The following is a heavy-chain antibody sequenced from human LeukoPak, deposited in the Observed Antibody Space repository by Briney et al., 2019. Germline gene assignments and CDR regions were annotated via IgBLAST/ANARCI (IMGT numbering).Heavy chain of an antibody. CDR3: ARHEYSGGMNYGMDV. CDR2: ISGSGGST. J-gene: IGHJ6*02. D-gene: IGHD1-26*01. V-gene: IGHV3-23*01. Sequence: GRSLRLSCAASGFTFSSYAMSWVRQAPGKGLEWVSAISGSGGSTYYADSVKGRFTISRDNSKNTLYLQMNSLRAEDTAVYYCARHEYSGGMNYGMDVWGQGATVIVSS. CDR1: GFTFSSYA.